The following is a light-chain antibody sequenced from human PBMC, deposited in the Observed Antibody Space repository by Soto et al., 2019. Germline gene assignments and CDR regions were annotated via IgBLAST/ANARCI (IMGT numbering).Light chain of an antibody. J-gene: IGLJ1*01. CDR2: EVS. CDR1: SGDVGGYNY. V-gene: IGLV2-8*01. CDR3: SSYAGSNNYV. Sequence: QPVLTQPPSASGSPGQSVTISCTGTSGDVGGYNYVSWYQQHPGKAPKLMIYEVSTRPSGVPDRFSGSKSGNTASLTVSGLQAEDEADYYCSSYAGSNNYVFGTGTKLTVL.